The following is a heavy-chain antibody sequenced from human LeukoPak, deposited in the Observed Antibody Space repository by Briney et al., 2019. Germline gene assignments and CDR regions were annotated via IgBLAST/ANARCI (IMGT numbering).Heavy chain of an antibody. CDR1: GYTFTSYG. CDR2: ISAYNGNT. D-gene: IGHD2-2*01. V-gene: IGHV1-18*01. J-gene: IGHJ1*01. Sequence: ASVKVSCKASGYTFTSYGISWVRQAPGQGLEWMGWISAYNGNTNYAQKLQGRVTMTTDTSTSTAYMELRSLRSDDTAVYYCARGVRYCSSTSCQEYFQHWGQGTLVTVSS. CDR3: ARGVRYCSSTSCQEYFQH.